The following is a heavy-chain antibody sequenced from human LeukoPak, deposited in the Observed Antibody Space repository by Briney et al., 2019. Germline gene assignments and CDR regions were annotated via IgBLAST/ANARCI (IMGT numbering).Heavy chain of an antibody. Sequence: PSETLSLTCTVSGGSISGSYWSWIRQPPGKGLEWIAYMYNSGSTNYNPTLKGRVTISIDTSKNQFSLKLSSLTAADTAIYYCARGIESYGDYGYWGQGIPVTVSS. CDR1: GGSISGSY. J-gene: IGHJ4*02. CDR2: MYNSGST. V-gene: IGHV4-59*01. CDR3: ARGIESYGDYGY. D-gene: IGHD4-17*01.